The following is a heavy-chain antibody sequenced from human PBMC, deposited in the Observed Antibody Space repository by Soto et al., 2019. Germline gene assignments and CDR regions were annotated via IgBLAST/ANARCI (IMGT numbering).Heavy chain of an antibody. J-gene: IGHJ4*02. D-gene: IGHD5-18*01. CDR2: IHGDGGKI. V-gene: IGHV3-7*01. CDR3: ARDFYGGYTYGPGNY. Sequence: GGSLRLSCAASGFTFSSYGMHWVRQAPGKGLEWVANIHGDGGKIYYVDSVKGRFTISRDNAKRSLYLQMNSLRAEDTAVYYCARDFYGGYTYGPGNYWGQGALVTSPQ. CDR1: GFTFSSYG.